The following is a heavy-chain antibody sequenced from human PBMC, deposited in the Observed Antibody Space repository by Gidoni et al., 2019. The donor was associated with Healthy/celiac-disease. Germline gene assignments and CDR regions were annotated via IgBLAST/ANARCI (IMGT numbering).Heavy chain of an antibody. CDR1: GASISSSSYY. J-gene: IGHJ4*02. V-gene: IGHV4-39*01. D-gene: IGHD4-17*01. CDR2: IYYSGST. Sequence: QLQLQESGPGLVKPSETLSLTCTVSGASISSSSYYWGWIRQPPGKGLEWIGSIYYSGSTYYNPSLKSRVTISVDTSKNQFSLKLSSVTAADTAVYYCARWSKGGDYVDYWGQGTLVTVSS. CDR3: ARWSKGGDYVDY.